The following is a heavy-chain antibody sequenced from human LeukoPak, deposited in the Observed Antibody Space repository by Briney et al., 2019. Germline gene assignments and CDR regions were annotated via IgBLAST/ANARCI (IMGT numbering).Heavy chain of an antibody. CDR2: ISSGGTTT. V-gene: IGHV3-23*01. CDR1: GFTFSTYS. J-gene: IGHJ4*02. CDR3: AKDQPTRPID. Sequence: GGSLRLSCVASGFTFSTYSINWVRHAPGKGLEWISYISSGGTTTYYADSVKGRFTISRDNSKNTLYLQMNSLRAEDTAVYYCAKDQPTRPIDWGQGTLVTVSS.